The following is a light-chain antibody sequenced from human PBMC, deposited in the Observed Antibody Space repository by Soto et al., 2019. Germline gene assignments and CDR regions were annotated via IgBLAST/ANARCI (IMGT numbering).Light chain of an antibody. Sequence: LTQPASVSWSPGQSITISCTGTSSDVGSYNLVSWYQQHPGKAPKLMIYEGSKRPSGVSNRFSGSKSGNTASLTISGLQAEDEADYYCCSYAGSSTFYVFGTGTKV. CDR2: EGS. CDR1: SSDVGSYNL. V-gene: IGLV2-23*01. J-gene: IGLJ1*01. CDR3: CSYAGSSTFYV.